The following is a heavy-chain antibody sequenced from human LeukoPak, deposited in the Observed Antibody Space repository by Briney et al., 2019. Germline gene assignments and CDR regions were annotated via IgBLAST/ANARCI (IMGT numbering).Heavy chain of an antibody. Sequence: SETLSLTCAVYGGSFSGYYWSWIRQPPGKGLEWSGEINHSGSTNYNPSLKSRVTISVDTSKNQFSLKLSSVTAADTAVYSCARGPRSFEWLLSAKYYFDYWGQGTLVTVSS. CDR1: GGSFSGYY. CDR2: INHSGST. J-gene: IGHJ4*02. D-gene: IGHD3-9*01. V-gene: IGHV4-34*01. CDR3: ARGPRSFEWLLSAKYYFDY.